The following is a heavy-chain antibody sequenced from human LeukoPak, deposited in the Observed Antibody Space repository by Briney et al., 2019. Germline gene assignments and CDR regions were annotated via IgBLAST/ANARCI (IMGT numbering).Heavy chain of an antibody. D-gene: IGHD2-15*01. CDR1: GGSISSYY. V-gene: IGHV4-59*01. CDR2: IYYSGST. J-gene: IGHJ6*02. Sequence: PSETLSLTCTVSGGSISSYYWSWIRQPPGKGLEWIGYIYYSGSTNYNPSLKSRVTISVDTSKNQFSLKLSSVTAADTAVYYCARVVVAATSYYYYGMDVWGQGTTVIVSS. CDR3: ARVVVAATSYYYYGMDV.